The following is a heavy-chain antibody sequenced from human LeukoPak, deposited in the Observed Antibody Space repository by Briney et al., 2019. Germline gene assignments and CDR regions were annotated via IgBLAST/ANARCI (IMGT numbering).Heavy chain of an antibody. Sequence: RRSLRLSWSASGLTFSSYGMHWDRQAPGKGLEWLAVIWYDGSNKYYADSGKGRFTISRGNSKNTLYLQMNSLRAEDTAVYYCARDRPSGWYGETFDYWGQGTLVTVSS. CDR1: GLTFSSYG. CDR2: IWYDGSNK. V-gene: IGHV3-33*01. J-gene: IGHJ4*02. CDR3: ARDRPSGWYGETFDY. D-gene: IGHD3-10*01.